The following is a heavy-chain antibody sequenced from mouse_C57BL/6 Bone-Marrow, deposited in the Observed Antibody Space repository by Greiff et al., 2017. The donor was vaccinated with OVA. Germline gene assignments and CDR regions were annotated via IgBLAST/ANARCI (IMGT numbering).Heavy chain of an antibody. Sequence: EVQLQQSGAELVRPGASVKLSCTASGFNIKDDYMHWVKQRPEQGLEWIGWIDPENGDTEYASKFQGKATITAATSSNTAYLQLSSLTSEDTAVYYCTTERVRQGDFDYWGQGTTLTVSS. CDR2: IDPENGDT. D-gene: IGHD2-14*01. V-gene: IGHV14-4*01. J-gene: IGHJ2*01. CDR3: TTERVRQGDFDY. CDR1: GFNIKDDY.